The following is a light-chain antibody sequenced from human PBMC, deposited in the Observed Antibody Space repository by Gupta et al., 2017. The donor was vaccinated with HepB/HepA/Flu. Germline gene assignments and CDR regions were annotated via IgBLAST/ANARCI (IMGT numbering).Light chain of an antibody. V-gene: IGKV3-20*01. Sequence: EIVLTQSPGTLSLSPGERATLSCRASQSVSSSYLAWYQQKPGQAPRLLIYGASSRATGIPDRFSGSGSGTDFTLTISRREPEDFAVYYCQQYGSSPACSFGQWTKLEIK. J-gene: IGKJ2*04. CDR1: QSVSSSY. CDR2: GAS. CDR3: QQYGSSPACS.